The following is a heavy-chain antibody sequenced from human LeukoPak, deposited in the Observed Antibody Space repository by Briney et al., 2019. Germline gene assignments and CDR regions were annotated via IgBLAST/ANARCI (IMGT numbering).Heavy chain of an antibody. D-gene: IGHD3-3*01. CDR1: GFTFSSYA. CDR3: AKEGTTYYDFWSGYYVDY. Sequence: GGSLRLSCAASGFTFSSYAMSWVRQAPGKGLEWVSGISWNSGSIGYADSVKGRFTISRDNAKNSLYLQMNSLRAEDTALYYCAKEGTTYYDFWSGYYVDYWGQGTLVTVSS. V-gene: IGHV3-9*01. J-gene: IGHJ4*02. CDR2: ISWNSGSI.